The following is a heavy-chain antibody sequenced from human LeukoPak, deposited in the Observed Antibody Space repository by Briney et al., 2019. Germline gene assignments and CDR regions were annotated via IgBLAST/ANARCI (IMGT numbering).Heavy chain of an antibody. V-gene: IGHV4-34*01. D-gene: IGHD3-3*01. CDR2: INHSGST. Sequence: PGGSLRLSCAASGFTFSSYWMNWARQPPGKGLEWIGEINHSGSTNYNPSLKSRVTISVDTSKNQFSLKLSSVTAADTAVYYCARTRLLYYDFWSGYLNAWGQGTLVTVSS. CDR3: ARTRLLYYDFWSGYLNA. CDR1: GFTFSSYW. J-gene: IGHJ5*02.